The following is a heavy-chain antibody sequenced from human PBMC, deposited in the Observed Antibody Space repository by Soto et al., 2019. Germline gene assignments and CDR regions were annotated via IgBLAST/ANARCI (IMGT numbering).Heavy chain of an antibody. CDR3: ARANGDFDY. CDR2: MNLNSGYT. Sequence: QVQLVQSGAEVKKPGASVKVSCKASGYTFTSYDINWVRQATGQGLEWMGWMNLNSGYTGYAQKFQGRVTMTRDNSIRTAFMELSSLRSADTAVYYCARANGDFDYWGQGTLVTVSS. D-gene: IGHD4-17*01. V-gene: IGHV1-8*01. J-gene: IGHJ4*02. CDR1: GYTFTSYD.